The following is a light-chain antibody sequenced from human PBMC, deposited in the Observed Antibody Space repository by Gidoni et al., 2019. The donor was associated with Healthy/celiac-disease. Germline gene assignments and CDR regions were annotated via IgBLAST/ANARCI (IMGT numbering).Light chain of an antibody. J-gene: IGKJ3*01. CDR3: MQALQTPFT. V-gene: IGKV2-28*01. Sequence: DIVMTQSPLSLPVTPGEPASISCRSSQSLLHSNGYNYLDWYLQKPGQSPQPLIYLGSNRASGVPDRFSGSGSGTDFTLKISRVEAEDVGVYYCMQALQTPFTFGPXTKVDIK. CDR1: QSLLHSNGYNY. CDR2: LGS.